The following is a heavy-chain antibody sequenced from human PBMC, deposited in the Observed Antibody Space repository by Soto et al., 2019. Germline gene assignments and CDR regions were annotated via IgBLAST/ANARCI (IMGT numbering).Heavy chain of an antibody. CDR2: IWYDGSNK. CDR3: ARDGLYCSSTSCSDYYGMDV. J-gene: IGHJ6*02. V-gene: IGHV3-33*01. D-gene: IGHD2-2*01. CDR1: GFTFSSYG. Sequence: PGGSLRLSCAASGFTFSSYGMHLVRQAPGKGLEWVAVIWYDGSNKYYADSVKGRFTISRDNSKNTLYLQMNSLRAEDTAVYYCARDGLYCSSTSCSDYYGMDVWGQGTTVTV.